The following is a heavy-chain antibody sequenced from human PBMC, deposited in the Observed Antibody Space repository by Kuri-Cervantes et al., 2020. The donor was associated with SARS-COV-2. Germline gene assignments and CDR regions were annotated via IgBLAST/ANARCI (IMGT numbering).Heavy chain of an antibody. D-gene: IGHD3-3*01. V-gene: IGHV3-48*01. Sequence: GESLKISCAASGFTFSSYSMSWVRQAPGKGLEWVSYISSSSTIYYADSVKGRFTISRDNAKNSLYLQMNSLRAEDTAVYYCARVEGISLDYWGQGTLVTVSS. J-gene: IGHJ4*02. CDR2: ISSSSTI. CDR3: ARVEGISLDY. CDR1: GFTFSSYS.